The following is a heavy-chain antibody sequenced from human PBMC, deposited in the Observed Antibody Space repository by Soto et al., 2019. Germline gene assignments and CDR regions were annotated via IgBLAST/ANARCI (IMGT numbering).Heavy chain of an antibody. V-gene: IGHV1-69*01. CDR1: GGGTLSNDA. CDR3: AREVVTETTWGSFDS. Sequence: QVHLVQSGTDGRESGSSVRVSCTASGGGTLSNDAISWVRQAPGQGLEWLGRISPFFGTTDYSQSFQGRLTMTADASTGTVYMDLRSLKSDDTAVYYCAREVVTETTWGSFDSWGQGTLVTVSS. CDR2: ISPFFGTT. D-gene: IGHD2-21*02. J-gene: IGHJ4*02.